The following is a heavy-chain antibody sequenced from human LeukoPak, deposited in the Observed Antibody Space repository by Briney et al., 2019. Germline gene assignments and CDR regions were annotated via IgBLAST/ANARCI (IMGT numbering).Heavy chain of an antibody. CDR2: MNPNSGNT. CDR3: ARRLYYYDSSGYPTTYYYYGMDV. Sequence: ASVKVSCKASGYTFTSYDINWVRQATGQGLEWMGWMNPNSGNTGYAQKFQGRVTMTTDTSTSTAYMELRSLRSDDTAVYYCARRLYYYDSSGYPTTYYYYGMDVWGQGTTVTVSS. J-gene: IGHJ6*02. D-gene: IGHD3-22*01. V-gene: IGHV1-8*02. CDR1: GYTFTSYD.